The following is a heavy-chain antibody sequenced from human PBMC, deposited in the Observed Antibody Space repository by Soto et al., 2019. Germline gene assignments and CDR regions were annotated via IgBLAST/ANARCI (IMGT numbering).Heavy chain of an antibody. Sequence: WWSLRLSCSASVFTFSSYGMHWFRQAPGKGLEWVAVISYDGSNKYYADSVKGRFTISRDNSKNTLYLQMNSLRAEDTAVYYCAKSLSGSYPPVDYWGQGTLVTVSS. CDR3: AKSLSGSYPPVDY. V-gene: IGHV3-30*18. CDR1: VFTFSSYG. D-gene: IGHD1-26*01. J-gene: IGHJ4*02. CDR2: ISYDGSNK.